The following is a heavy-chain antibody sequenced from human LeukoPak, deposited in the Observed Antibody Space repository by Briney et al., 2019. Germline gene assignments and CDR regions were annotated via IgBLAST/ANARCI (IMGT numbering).Heavy chain of an antibody. Sequence: GGSLRLSCAATGFXFSTYAMTWVRQAPGKGLEWVSSLSGSGDSTYYADSVRGRFTISRDNSNNTLHLQMNSLRAEDTAVYYCAKDRRVGVTPCFDYWGQGALVTVSS. CDR3: AKDRRVGVTPCFDY. CDR2: LSGSGDST. CDR1: GFXFSTYA. J-gene: IGHJ4*02. D-gene: IGHD1-26*01. V-gene: IGHV3-23*01.